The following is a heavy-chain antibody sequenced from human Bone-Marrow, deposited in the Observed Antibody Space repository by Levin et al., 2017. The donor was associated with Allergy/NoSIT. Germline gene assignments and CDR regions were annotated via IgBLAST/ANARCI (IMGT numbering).Heavy chain of an antibody. Sequence: SETLSLTCTVSGGSVTSGSYYWTWIRQPPGKGLEWIGYIYYSGSTNYNPSLKSRVTISADTSKNQFSLKLRSVTAADTAVYYCARSELWLPLSYWGQGILVTVSS. CDR2: IYYSGST. CDR1: GGSVTSGSYY. CDR3: ARSELWLPLSY. J-gene: IGHJ4*02. V-gene: IGHV4-61*01. D-gene: IGHD5-18*01.